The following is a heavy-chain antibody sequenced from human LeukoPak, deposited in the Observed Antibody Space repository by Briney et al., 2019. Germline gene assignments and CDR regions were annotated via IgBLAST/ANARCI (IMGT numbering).Heavy chain of an antibody. D-gene: IGHD6-13*01. CDR1: GGSFSGDY. Sequence: PESLSLTCAVYGGSFSGDYWSWIRQPPGKGLEWIGEINHSGSTNYNPSLKSRVTISVDTSKNQFSLKLSSVTAADTAVYYCARTSSSCLEYWGQGTLVTVSS. CDR3: ARTSSSCLEY. J-gene: IGHJ4*02. CDR2: INHSGST. V-gene: IGHV4-34*01.